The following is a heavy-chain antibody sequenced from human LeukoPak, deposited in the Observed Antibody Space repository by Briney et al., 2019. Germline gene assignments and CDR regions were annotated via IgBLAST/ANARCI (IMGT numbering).Heavy chain of an antibody. Sequence: PGGSLRLSCAASGFTFSNYAMNWVRQAPGKGLEWVSSISSGSNYIYYADSVKGRFTISRDNAKNSLYLQVNSLRAEDTAVYYCARGGQNSGYDRAFDYWGQGTLVTVSS. V-gene: IGHV3-21*01. CDR3: ARGGQNSGYDRAFDY. CDR2: ISSGSNYI. D-gene: IGHD5-12*01. CDR1: GFTFSNYA. J-gene: IGHJ4*02.